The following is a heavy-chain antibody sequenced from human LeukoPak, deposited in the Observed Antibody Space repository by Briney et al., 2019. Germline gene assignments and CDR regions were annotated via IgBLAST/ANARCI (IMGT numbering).Heavy chain of an antibody. CDR1: GYTFTSYD. J-gene: IGHJ4*02. Sequence: GASVKVSFKASGYTFTSYDINWVRQATGQGLEWMGWMNPNSGNTGYAQKFQGRVTMTRNTSISTAYMELSSLRSEDTAVYYCARGISLVGSGSYYSDVGQYWGQGTLVTVSS. CDR3: ARGISLVGSGSYYSDVGQY. V-gene: IGHV1-8*01. D-gene: IGHD3-10*01. CDR2: MNPNSGNT.